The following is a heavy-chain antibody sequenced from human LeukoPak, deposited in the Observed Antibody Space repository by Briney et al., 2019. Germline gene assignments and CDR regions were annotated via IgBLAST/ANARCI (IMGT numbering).Heavy chain of an antibody. D-gene: IGHD6-19*01. CDR2: IHYSGST. Sequence: SETLSLTCTVSGGSISSYYWSWIRQPPGKGLEWIGYIHYSGSTNYNPSLKSRVTISVDTSKNQFSLKLSSVTAADTAVYYCARQGIAVAGTRHYYYYGMDVWGQGTTVTVSS. V-gene: IGHV4-59*08. CDR1: GGSISSYY. CDR3: ARQGIAVAGTRHYYYYGMDV. J-gene: IGHJ6*02.